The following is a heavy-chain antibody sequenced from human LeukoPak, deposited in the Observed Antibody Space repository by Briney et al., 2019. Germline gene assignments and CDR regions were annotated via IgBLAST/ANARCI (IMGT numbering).Heavy chain of an antibody. CDR3: AGNYYDNIYRPF. V-gene: IGHV4-59*01. CDR2: IYYSGST. Sequence: SETLSLTCTVSGGSISSYYWSWIRQPPGKGLEWIGYIYYSGSTNHNPSLKSRVTISVDTSMNQFSLKLSSVTAADTAVYYCAGNYYDNIYRPFWGQGTMVTVSS. CDR1: GGSISSYY. D-gene: IGHD3-22*01. J-gene: IGHJ3*01.